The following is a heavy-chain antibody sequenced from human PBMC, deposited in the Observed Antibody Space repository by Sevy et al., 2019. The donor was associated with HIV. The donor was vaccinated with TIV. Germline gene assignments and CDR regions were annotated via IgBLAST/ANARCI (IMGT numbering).Heavy chain of an antibody. CDR3: ALLGYGDYVGYFDP. V-gene: IGHV4-61*01. D-gene: IGHD4-17*01. J-gene: IGHJ5*02. CDR2: ISYSGSS. Sequence: SEILSLTCTVSGGSLNSGSYYWSWIRQPPGKGLEWIGYISYSGSSNYNYSLKSRVTISVHTSNNQFSLKLSSVTAAYTAIYYCALLGYGDYVGYFDPWGQGTLVTVSS. CDR1: GGSLNSGSYY.